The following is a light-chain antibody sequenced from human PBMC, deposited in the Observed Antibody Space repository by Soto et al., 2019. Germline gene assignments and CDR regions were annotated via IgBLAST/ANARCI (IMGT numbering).Light chain of an antibody. CDR1: SSDVGSYKY. Sequence: QYVLTQPRSVSGSPGQSVTISCTGTSSDVGSYKYVSWYQHHPGKAPKLMIFDVNKRPSGVPDRFSGSNSGNAASLTISGLQPEDEADYFCCSFVDSDTVLFGGGTKLTVL. CDR3: CSFVDSDTVL. CDR2: DVN. J-gene: IGLJ3*02. V-gene: IGLV2-11*01.